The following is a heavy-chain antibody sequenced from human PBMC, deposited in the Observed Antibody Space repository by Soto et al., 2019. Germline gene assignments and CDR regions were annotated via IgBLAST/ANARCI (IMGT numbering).Heavy chain of an antibody. CDR3: AGGGPAQDIVATIEEDAFDI. CDR1: GGSISSYY. Sequence: SETLSLTCTVSGGSISSYYWSWIRQPAGKGLEWIGRIYTSGSTNYNPSPKSRVTMSVDTYKNQISLKLSSVTAADTAVYYCAGGGPAQDIVATIEEDAFDIWGQGTMVTVSS. D-gene: IGHD5-12*01. V-gene: IGHV4-4*07. J-gene: IGHJ3*02. CDR2: IYTSGST.